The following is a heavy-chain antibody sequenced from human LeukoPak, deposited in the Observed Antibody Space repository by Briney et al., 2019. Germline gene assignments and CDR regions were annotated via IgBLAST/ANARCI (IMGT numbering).Heavy chain of an antibody. J-gene: IGHJ4*02. CDR2: INPNSGGT. D-gene: IGHD4-17*01. CDR1: GYTFTGYY. Sequence: ASVKVSCKASGYTFTGYYMHWVRQAPGQGLEWMGWINPNSGGTNYAQKFQGRVTRTRDTSISTAYMELSRLRYDDTAVYYCARDYGDYSGYFDYWGQGTLVTASS. CDR3: ARDYGDYSGYFDY. V-gene: IGHV1-2*02.